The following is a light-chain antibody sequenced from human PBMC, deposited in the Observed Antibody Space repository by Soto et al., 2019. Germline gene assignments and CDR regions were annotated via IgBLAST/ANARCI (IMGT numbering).Light chain of an antibody. V-gene: IGKV1-39*01. CDR2: AAS. J-gene: IGKJ1*01. Sequence: IQLTQSPSSLSASIGDRVTITCRASQSISSYLNWYQQKPGKAPKLLIYAASSLQSGVPSRFSGSGASTEVTLTIISRLQEDFAANYSRQNNNTTPWTFGQGTKVDIK. CDR1: QSISSY. CDR3: RQNNNTTPWT.